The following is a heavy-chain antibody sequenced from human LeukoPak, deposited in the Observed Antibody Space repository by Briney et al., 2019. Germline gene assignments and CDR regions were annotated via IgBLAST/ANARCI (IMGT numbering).Heavy chain of an antibody. CDR1: GSTLTTFP. J-gene: IGHJ4*02. CDR2: IGGGGDA. V-gene: IGHV3-23*01. CDR3: SRGAGGGPDDY. Sequence: GGSLRSSGAGPGSTLTTFPMGWVGKAQGRGLDWVSSIGGGGDAHYADSAKGRFTISRDNAQNTLSLQMNNLRSEDTAIYYCSRGAGGGPDDYWGQGILVTVSS. D-gene: IGHD4-23*01.